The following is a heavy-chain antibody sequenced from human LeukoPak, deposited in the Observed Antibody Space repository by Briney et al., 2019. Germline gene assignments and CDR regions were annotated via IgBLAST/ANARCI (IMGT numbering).Heavy chain of an antibody. V-gene: IGHV4-34*01. CDR2: VNHSGMT. CDR3: AKVGTSNGHFDY. J-gene: IGHJ4*02. Sequence: SETLSLTCGVYGDSFSNFYWSWIRQPPGKGLEWIGEVNHSGMTNYNPSLKSRVSISLDTSKKQFSLKLSSVTAADTAVYYCAKVGTSNGHFDYWGQGTLVTVSP. D-gene: IGHD1-1*01. CDR1: GDSFSNFY.